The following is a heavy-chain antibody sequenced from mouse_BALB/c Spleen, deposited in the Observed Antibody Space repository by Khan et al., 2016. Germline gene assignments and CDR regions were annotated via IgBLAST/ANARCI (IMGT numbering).Heavy chain of an antibody. Sequence: QIQLVQSGPELKKPGETVKISCKASGYTFTNHGRNWVKQAPGKDLKWMGWINTYTGEQIYVDDLKGRLAFSLETSASTAYLQINNLKNEDTATYFCARSEGYEGDYAMEYGGQGTSITVSS. CDR2: INTYTGEQ. D-gene: IGHD2-14*01. CDR3: ARSEGYEGDYAMEY. V-gene: IGHV9-3-1*01. J-gene: IGHJ4*01. CDR1: GYTFTNHG.